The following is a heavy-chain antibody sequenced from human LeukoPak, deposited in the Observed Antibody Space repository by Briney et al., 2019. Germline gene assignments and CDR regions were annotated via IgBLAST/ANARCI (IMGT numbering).Heavy chain of an antibody. CDR2: IYSGGST. CDR3: YQLGTFDI. D-gene: IGHD2-2*01. Sequence: GGSLRLSRAASGFTVSNNYMSWVRQAPGKRLEWVSVIYSGGSTYYADSVKGRFTISRENSKNTVYLQMNSLRPEDTAVYYCYQLGTFDIWGQGTMVTVSS. V-gene: IGHV3-66*02. CDR1: GFTVSNNY. J-gene: IGHJ3*02.